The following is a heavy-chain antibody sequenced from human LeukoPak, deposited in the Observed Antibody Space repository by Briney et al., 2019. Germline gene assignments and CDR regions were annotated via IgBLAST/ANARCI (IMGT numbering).Heavy chain of an antibody. J-gene: IGHJ5*02. CDR1: GGTFSSYA. D-gene: IGHD4-17*01. CDR2: IIPIFGTA. CDR3: ARDGDYGDYVGNWFDP. V-gene: IGHV1-69*06. Sequence: GASVKVSCKASGGTFSSYAISWVRQAPGQGLEWMGGIIPIFGTANYAQKFQGRVTITADTSTSTAYMELSSLRSEDTAVYYCARDGDYGDYVGNWFDPWGQGTLVTVSS.